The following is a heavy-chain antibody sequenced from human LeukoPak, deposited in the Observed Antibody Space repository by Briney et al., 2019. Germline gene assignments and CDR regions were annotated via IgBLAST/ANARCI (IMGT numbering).Heavy chain of an antibody. V-gene: IGHV4-59*12. J-gene: IGHJ3*02. CDR2: IYYSGST. CDR1: GGSFSGYY. Sequence: SETLSLTCAVYGGSFSGYYLGWIRQPPGKGLEWIGNIYYSGSTYYNPSLKSRVTISVDTSKNQFSLKLSSVTAADTAVYYCARDIYGLRAFDIWGQGTMVTVSS. D-gene: IGHD2/OR15-2a*01. CDR3: ARDIYGLRAFDI.